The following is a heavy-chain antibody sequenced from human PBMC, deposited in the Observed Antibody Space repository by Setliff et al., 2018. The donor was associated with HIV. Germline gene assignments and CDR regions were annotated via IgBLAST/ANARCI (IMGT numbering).Heavy chain of an antibody. D-gene: IGHD3-22*01. CDR2: MFRTGTS. J-gene: IGHJ4*02. V-gene: IGHV4-38-2*01. CDR1: RYSIRSGYY. Sequence: PSETLSLTCAVSRYSIRSGYYWGWIRQSPGKGLEWIGTMFRTGTSYYNPSLTSRVTISVDTSKNQFSLKLSSVTAADTAVFYCARLTTTYYYDSSAYYHPVWGQGTPVT. CDR3: ARLTTTYYYDSSAYYHPV.